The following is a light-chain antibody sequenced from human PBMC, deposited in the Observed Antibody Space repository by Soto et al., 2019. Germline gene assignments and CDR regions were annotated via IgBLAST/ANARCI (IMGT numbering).Light chain of an antibody. CDR3: QQYGSSPPCT. Sequence: EIVLTQSPGTLSLSPGERATLSCRASQSVSSSYLAWYQQKPGQAPRLLIYGASSRATGTPDRFSGSGSGTDFTLTISRLEPEDFAVYYCQQYGSSPPCTFGQGTKVEIK. CDR2: GAS. CDR1: QSVSSSY. J-gene: IGKJ1*01. V-gene: IGKV3-20*01.